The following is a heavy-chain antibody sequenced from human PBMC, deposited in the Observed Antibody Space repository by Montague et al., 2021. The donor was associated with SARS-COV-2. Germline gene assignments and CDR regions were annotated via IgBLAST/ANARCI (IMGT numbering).Heavy chain of an antibody. CDR2: IYYSGNT. CDR1: GGSIGTSSYY. CDR3: VRQEFRGAALYYFDN. V-gene: IGHV4-39*01. Sequence: SETLSLTCTVPGGSIGTSSYYWGWTRQPPGKGPEWIGSIYYSGNTYYNPSLKSRVSISGDTSKNQFSLKLSSVTAADTAVYYCVRQEFRGAALYYFDNWGQGTLVTVSS. J-gene: IGHJ4*02. D-gene: IGHD3-10*01.